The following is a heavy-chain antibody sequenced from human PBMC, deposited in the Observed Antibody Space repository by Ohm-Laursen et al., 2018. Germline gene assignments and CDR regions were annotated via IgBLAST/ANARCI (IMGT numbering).Heavy chain of an antibody. CDR2: ISWSSGSI. J-gene: IGHJ4*02. CDR3: AKVWGMAVVGTGVGFDY. V-gene: IGHV3-9*01. Sequence: SLRLSCAASGFTFDEYAMHWIRQAPGKGLEWVSSISWSSGSIGYADSVKGRFTISRDNAKNSLYLQMNSLRAEDTALYYCAKVWGMAVVGTGVGFDYWGQGTLVTVSS. CDR1: GFTFDEYA. D-gene: IGHD6-19*01.